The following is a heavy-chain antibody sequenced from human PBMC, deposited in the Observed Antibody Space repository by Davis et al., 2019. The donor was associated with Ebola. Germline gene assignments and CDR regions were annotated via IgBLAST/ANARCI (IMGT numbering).Heavy chain of an antibody. D-gene: IGHD4-11*01. J-gene: IGHJ4*02. CDR2: IGGSDGST. Sequence: GEFLKISCEGTGFTFSSYAMSWVRQAPGKGLGWVSGIGGSDGSTYYADSVKGRFTISRDNSKNTMYLEMNSLRVEDTAMYYCAKRDDSNDYPYYFDCWGQGTLVTVSS. V-gene: IGHV3-23*01. CDR1: GFTFSSYA. CDR3: AKRDDSNDYPYYFDC.